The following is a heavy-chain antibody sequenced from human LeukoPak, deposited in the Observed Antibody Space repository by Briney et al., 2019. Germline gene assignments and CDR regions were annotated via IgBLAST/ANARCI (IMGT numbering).Heavy chain of an antibody. V-gene: IGHV3-33*01. CDR1: GFTFSSYG. J-gene: IGHJ6*02. CDR3: ARGVPAAIGPRYGMDV. Sequence: GGSLRLSCAASGFTFSSYGMHWVRQAPGKGLEWVAVIWYDGSNKYYADSVKGRFTIPRDNSKNTLYLQMNSLRAEDTAVYYCARGVPAAIGPRYGMDVWGQGTTVTVSS. D-gene: IGHD2-2*01. CDR2: IWYDGSNK.